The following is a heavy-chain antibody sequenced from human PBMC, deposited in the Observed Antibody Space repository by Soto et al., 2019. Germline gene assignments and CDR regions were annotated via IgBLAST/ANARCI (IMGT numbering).Heavy chain of an antibody. J-gene: IGHJ4*02. CDR2: LYYTGIA. CDR3: ATGYGSSWYDY. CDR1: GGSISSSSPY. D-gene: IGHD6-13*01. V-gene: IGHV4-39*01. Sequence: QLQLQESGPGLVKPSATLSLNCGVSGGSISSSSPYWGWIRQPPGKGLQWIGSLYYTGIAYFNPSLKSRVTISVDTSKKQFFLKLTYVTAADTAVYYCATGYGSSWYDYWGQGTLVTVAS.